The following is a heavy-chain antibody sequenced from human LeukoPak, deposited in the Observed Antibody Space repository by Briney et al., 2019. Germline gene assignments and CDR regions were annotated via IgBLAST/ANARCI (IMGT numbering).Heavy chain of an antibody. D-gene: IGHD3-10*01. CDR1: GGSISSDNYY. Sequence: PSETLSLTCTVSGGSISSDNYYWGWIRPPPGKGLEWIGNTYYSGTTYYNPSLKSRVTISVDTSKNQFSLKLSSVTAADTALYYCAKHYMGSSYNHGLDCWGQGTLVTVSS. CDR3: AKHYMGSSYNHGLDC. J-gene: IGHJ4*02. V-gene: IGHV4-39*01. CDR2: TYYSGTT.